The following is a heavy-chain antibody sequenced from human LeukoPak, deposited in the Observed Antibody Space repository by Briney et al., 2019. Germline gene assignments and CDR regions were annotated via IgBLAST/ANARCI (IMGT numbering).Heavy chain of an antibody. J-gene: IGHJ4*02. CDR2: IIPIFSTA. D-gene: IGHD3-10*01. CDR1: VGTFSSYA. CDR3: ATYGSGSYYNTSLDY. Sequence: SVNLSCKASVGTFSSYAISSVRQAPGQGLEWMGGIIPIFSTANYAQKFQGRVTITADESTSTAYMELSSLRSEDTAVYYCATYGSGSYYNTSLDYWGQGTLVTVSS. V-gene: IGHV1-69*13.